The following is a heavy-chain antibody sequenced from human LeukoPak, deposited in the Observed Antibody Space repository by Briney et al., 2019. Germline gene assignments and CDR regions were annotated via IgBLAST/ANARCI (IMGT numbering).Heavy chain of an antibody. Sequence: SQTLSLTCAISGDSVASNNGAWNWIRQSPSRGLEWLGRTYYRSKWYNDYAMPMKGRISINPDTSKNQFSLQVNSVTPEDTAIYYCARDLGTSGSYTFDYLGQGTLVTVSS. CDR2: TYYRSKWYN. V-gene: IGHV6-1*01. CDR3: ARDLGTSGSYTFDY. CDR1: GDSVASNNGA. J-gene: IGHJ4*02. D-gene: IGHD6-19*01.